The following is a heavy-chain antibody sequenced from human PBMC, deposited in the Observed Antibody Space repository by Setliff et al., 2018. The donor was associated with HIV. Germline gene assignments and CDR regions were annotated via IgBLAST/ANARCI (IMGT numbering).Heavy chain of an antibody. CDR2: IHHSGTT. D-gene: IGHD5-12*01. CDR1: GYSISSGYY. CDR3: ARQGDGYNLYHVYYFDY. V-gene: IGHV4-38-2*01. J-gene: IGHJ4*02. Sequence: SETLSLTCAVSGYSISSGYYCGWIRQTPGKGLGWIGSIHHSGTTYYNPSLRSRVTISVDTSKNQFSLKLSSVTAADTAVYYCARQGDGYNLYHVYYFDYWGQGTLVTVSS.